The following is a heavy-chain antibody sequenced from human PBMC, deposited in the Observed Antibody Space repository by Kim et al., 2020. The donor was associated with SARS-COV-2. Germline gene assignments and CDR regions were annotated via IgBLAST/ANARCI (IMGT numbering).Heavy chain of an antibody. V-gene: IGHV3-30*07. CDR3: ARDQSAGYSSSWNDY. J-gene: IGHJ4*02. Sequence: ADAVKSRFTISRDNSKNTLYWQMNSLRAEDTAVYYWARDQSAGYSSSWNDYWGQGTLVTVSS. D-gene: IGHD6-13*01.